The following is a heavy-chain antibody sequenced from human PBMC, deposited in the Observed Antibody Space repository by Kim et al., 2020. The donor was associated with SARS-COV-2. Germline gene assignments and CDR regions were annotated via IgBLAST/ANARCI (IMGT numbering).Heavy chain of an antibody. D-gene: IGHD6-19*01. CDR3: ARHSSGFYYFDY. V-gene: IGHV4-59*08. Sequence: NDHPSLKSQVTITVNTSKNQFSLKLSSVTAADTAVYYCARHSSGFYYFDYWGQGTLVTVSS. J-gene: IGHJ4*02.